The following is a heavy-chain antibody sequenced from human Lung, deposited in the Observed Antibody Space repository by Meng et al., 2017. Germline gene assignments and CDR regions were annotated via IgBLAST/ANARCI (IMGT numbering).Heavy chain of an antibody. CDR1: GGSISSSNW. D-gene: IGHD4-17*01. CDR3: ARYLAGGYGDYFDY. Sequence: QGQLQQPGPVRVKPSGTLSLTVSVAGGSISSSNWCSWVRQPPGKGLEWIGEIYHSGSTNYNPSLKSRVTISVDKSKNQFSLKLSSVTAADTAVYYCARYLAGGYGDYFDYWGQGTLVTVSS. CDR2: IYHSGST. J-gene: IGHJ4*02. V-gene: IGHV4-4*02.